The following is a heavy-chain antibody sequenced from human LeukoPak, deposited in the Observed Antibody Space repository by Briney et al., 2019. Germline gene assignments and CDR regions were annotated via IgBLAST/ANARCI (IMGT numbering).Heavy chain of an antibody. J-gene: IGHJ5*02. D-gene: IGHD3-9*01. Sequence: SVKVSCKASGYTFISYGISWVRQAPGQGLEWMGGIIPIFGTANYAQKFQGRVTITADESTSTAYMELSSLRSEDTAVYYCARVPEYYDTYPPRGWFDPWGQGTLVTVSS. CDR3: ARVPEYYDTYPPRGWFDP. V-gene: IGHV1-69*13. CDR2: IIPIFGTA. CDR1: GYTFISYG.